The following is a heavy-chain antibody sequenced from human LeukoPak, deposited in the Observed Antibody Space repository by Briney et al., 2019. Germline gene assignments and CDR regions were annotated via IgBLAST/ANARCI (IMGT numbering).Heavy chain of an antibody. D-gene: IGHD3-22*01. Sequence: GGSLRLSCAASGFTFSSYWMSWVRQAPGKGLECVANIKEDGSEEYYVDSVKGRFSIARDNAKNSLYLQMNSLRAEDTAVYYCARDWLAGNPYHAFDLWGKGTMVTVSS. CDR2: IKEDGSEE. CDR1: GFTFSSYW. CDR3: ARDWLAGNPYHAFDL. J-gene: IGHJ3*01. V-gene: IGHV3-7*01.